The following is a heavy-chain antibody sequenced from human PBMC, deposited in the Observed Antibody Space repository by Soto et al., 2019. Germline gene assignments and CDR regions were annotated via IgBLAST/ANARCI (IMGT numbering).Heavy chain of an antibody. D-gene: IGHD1-26*01. CDR3: TRVGGSVSGMDV. V-gene: IGHV3-74*01. Sequence: EVQLVESGGGLVQPGGSLRLSCAASGFTFSIYWMHWVRQAPGKGPVWVSRIDNAGSSARYADSVKGRFTISRDNAKTTVYLHMNSLRAEDTAVYYCTRVGGSVSGMDVWGQGTTVTVSS. J-gene: IGHJ6*02. CDR1: GFTFSIYW. CDR2: IDNAGSSA.